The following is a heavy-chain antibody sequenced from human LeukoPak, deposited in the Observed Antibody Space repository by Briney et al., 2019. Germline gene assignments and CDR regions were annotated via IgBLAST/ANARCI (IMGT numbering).Heavy chain of an antibody. D-gene: IGHD4-17*01. CDR1: DGSIRSSTDY. Sequence: SETLSLTCTVSDGSIRSSTDYWGWIRQSPGKGLEWIRSLYFRGITYYNPSLKSRVTISVDTSKNQSSLKLSSVTAADTAVYYCATSPDSGDYWGWFDSWGQGTLVTVSS. CDR3: ATSPDSGDYWGWFDS. CDR2: LYFRGIT. V-gene: IGHV4-39*07. J-gene: IGHJ5*01.